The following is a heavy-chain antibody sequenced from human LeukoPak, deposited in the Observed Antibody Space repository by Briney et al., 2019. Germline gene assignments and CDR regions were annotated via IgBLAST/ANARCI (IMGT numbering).Heavy chain of an antibody. J-gene: IGHJ4*02. D-gene: IGHD1-1*01. CDR1: GGSFSGYY. Sequence: SETLSLTCAVYGGSFSGYYWSWIRQPPGKGLEWIGEINHSGSTNYNPSLKSRVTISVDTSKNQFSLKLSSVTAADTAVYYCARVGNDWLAQDDYWGQGTLVTVSS. CDR2: INHSGST. V-gene: IGHV4-34*01. CDR3: ARVGNDWLAQDDY.